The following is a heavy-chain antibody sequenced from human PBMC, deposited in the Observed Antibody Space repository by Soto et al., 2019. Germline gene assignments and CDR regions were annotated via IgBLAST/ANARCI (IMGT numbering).Heavy chain of an antibody. CDR3: ARLARYSGGEEY. V-gene: IGHV1-69*02. D-gene: IGHD4-17*01. J-gene: IGHJ4*02. CDR2: IIPILGIA. Sequence: SVKVSCKASGGTFSSYTISWVRQAPGQGLEWMGRIIPILGIANYAQKFQGRVTITADTSTSTAYMELSSLRSEDTAVYYCARLARYSGGEEYWGQGTLVTVSS. CDR1: GGTFSSYT.